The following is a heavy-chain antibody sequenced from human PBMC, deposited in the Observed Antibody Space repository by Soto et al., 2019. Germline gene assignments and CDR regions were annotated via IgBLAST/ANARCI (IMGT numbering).Heavy chain of an antibody. CDR2: INHSGST. Sequence: SETLSLTCAVYGGSFSGYYWSWIRQPPGKGLEWIGEINHSGSTNYNPSLKSRVTISVDTSKNQFSLKLSSVTAADTAVYYCAREPSYYDSSGYGDDPDAFDIWGQGTMVTVSS. CDR1: GGSFSGYY. J-gene: IGHJ3*02. V-gene: IGHV4-34*01. CDR3: AREPSYYDSSGYGDDPDAFDI. D-gene: IGHD3-22*01.